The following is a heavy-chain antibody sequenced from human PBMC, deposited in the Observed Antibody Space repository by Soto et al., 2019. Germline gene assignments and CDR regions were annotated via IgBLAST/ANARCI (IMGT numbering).Heavy chain of an antibody. Sequence: QITLKESGPTLVKPTQTLTLNCTFSGFSLSTSGVGVGWIRQPPGKALEWLALIYWNDDKRYSPSLKSRLTITKDSSKNQVVLTMTNMDPVDTATYRGVHGEVSHGYNYFDYWGQGTLVTVSS. V-gene: IGHV2-5*01. D-gene: IGHD5-12*01. J-gene: IGHJ4*02. CDR2: IYWNDDK. CDR1: GFSLSTSGVG. CDR3: VHGEVSHGYNYFDY.